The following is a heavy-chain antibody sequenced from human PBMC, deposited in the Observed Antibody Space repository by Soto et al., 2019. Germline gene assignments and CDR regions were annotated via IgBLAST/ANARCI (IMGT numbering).Heavy chain of an antibody. CDR1: GYSFAGYW. J-gene: IGHJ4*02. Sequence: GESVKSSCKGSGYSFAGYWITWVRQKPGKGLEWMGRIDPSDSQTYYSPSFRGHVTISATKSITTVFLQWSGLRASDTAMYYCARQIYDSDTGPNFQYYFDSWGQGTPVTVSS. CDR3: ARQIYDSDTGPNFQYYFDS. D-gene: IGHD3-22*01. V-gene: IGHV5-10-1*01. CDR2: IDPSDSQT.